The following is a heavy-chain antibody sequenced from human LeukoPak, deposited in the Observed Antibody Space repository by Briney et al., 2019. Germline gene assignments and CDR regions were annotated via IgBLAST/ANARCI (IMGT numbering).Heavy chain of an antibody. Sequence: VASVKVSCKASGYTFTSYDINWVRQAPGQGLEWMGIINPSGGSTTYAQKFQGRVTLTRDMSTSTVYMELSSLRSEDTAVYYCARVGIVYYFSYYMDVWGKGTTVTVSS. CDR3: ARVGIVYYFSYYMDV. D-gene: IGHD1-26*01. CDR1: GYTFTSYD. CDR2: INPSGGST. J-gene: IGHJ6*03. V-gene: IGHV1-46*01.